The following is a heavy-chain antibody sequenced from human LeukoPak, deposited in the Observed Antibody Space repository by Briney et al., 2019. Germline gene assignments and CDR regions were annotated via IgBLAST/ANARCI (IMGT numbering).Heavy chain of an antibody. CDR1: GFTFSSYW. CDR3: ARDPVEWELLLDY. V-gene: IGHV3-7*01. CDR2: MNIDGSEK. J-gene: IGHJ4*02. Sequence: GGSLRLSCAASGFTFSSYWTGWVRQAPGKRLEWVANMNIDGSEKYYADSAKGRFTISRDNARNSVYLQMNSLRVEDTAVYYCARDPVEWELLLDYWGQGTLVTVSS. D-gene: IGHD1-26*01.